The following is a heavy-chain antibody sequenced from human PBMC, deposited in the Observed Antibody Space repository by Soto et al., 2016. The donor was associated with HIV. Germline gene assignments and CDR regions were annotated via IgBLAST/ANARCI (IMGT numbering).Heavy chain of an antibody. V-gene: IGHV3-23*01. J-gene: IGHJ4*02. CDR3: AKDRDGSYPRYYFDY. CDR2: ISGSGGST. Sequence: EVQLLESGGGLVQPGGPVRLSCAASGFTFSSYAMSWVRQAPGKGLEWVSAISGSGGSTYYADSVKGRFTISRDNSKNTLYLQMNSLRAEDTAVYYCAKDRDGSYPRYYFDYWGQGTLVTVSS. D-gene: IGHD1-26*01. CDR1: GFTFSSYA.